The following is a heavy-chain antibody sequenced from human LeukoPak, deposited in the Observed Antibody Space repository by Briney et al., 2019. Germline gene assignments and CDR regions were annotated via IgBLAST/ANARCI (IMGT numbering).Heavy chain of an antibody. D-gene: IGHD3-22*01. CDR3: AKRYDSSGYYLDY. CDR2: ISGSGGSA. CDR1: GFTFSSYA. V-gene: IGHV3-23*01. J-gene: IGHJ4*02. Sequence: PGGSLRLSCAASGFTFSSYAMSWVRQAPGKGLEWVSAISGSGGSAYYADSVKGRFTISRDNSKNTLYLQMNSLRAEDTAVYYCAKRYDSSGYYLDYWGQGTLVTVSS.